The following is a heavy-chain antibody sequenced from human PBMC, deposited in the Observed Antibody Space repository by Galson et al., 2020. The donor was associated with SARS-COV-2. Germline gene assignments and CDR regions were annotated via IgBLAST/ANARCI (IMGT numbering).Heavy chain of an antibody. CDR1: GFLFSSSV. D-gene: IGHD2-21*01. V-gene: IGHV3-23*01. CDR2: INGRGSNT. J-gene: IGHJ6*02. Sequence: GESLKISCSASGFLFSSSVMTWVRQAPGKGLEWVSSINGRGSNTYYADSARGRFTISRDNSENTLFLQMNNLRAKDTALYYCARVIVFSYYYNGLDVWGQGTTVTVSS. CDR3: ARVIVFSYYYNGLDV.